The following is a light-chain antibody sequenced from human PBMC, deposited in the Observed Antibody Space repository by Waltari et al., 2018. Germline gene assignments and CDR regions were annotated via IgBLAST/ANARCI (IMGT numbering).Light chain of an antibody. J-gene: IGKJ2*01. Sequence: EIVLTQSPGTLSLSPGERATLSCRASQSVSSSYLAWYQQKPGQAPRLLIYGASSRATGIPDRFSGSGSGTDFTLTISRLEPEDFVVYYCQQYNSWPYTFGQGTKLEIK. V-gene: IGKV3-20*01. CDR1: QSVSSSY. CDR3: QQYNSWPYT. CDR2: GAS.